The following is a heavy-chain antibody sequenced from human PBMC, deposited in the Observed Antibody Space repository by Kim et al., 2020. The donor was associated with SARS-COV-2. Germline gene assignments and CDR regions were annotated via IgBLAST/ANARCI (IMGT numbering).Heavy chain of an antibody. J-gene: IGHJ4*02. CDR2: IYYTGST. Sequence: SETLSLTCTVSGDSISSGDHYWSWVRQHPVKGLEWIGFIYYTGSTYYNPSLKSRVTISEDTSKNQFSLNLASVTAADTAVYYCARASKQWGDYFDYWGQGTLVTVSS. D-gene: IGHD3-16*01. CDR1: GDSISSGDHY. V-gene: IGHV4-31*03. CDR3: ARASKQWGDYFDY.